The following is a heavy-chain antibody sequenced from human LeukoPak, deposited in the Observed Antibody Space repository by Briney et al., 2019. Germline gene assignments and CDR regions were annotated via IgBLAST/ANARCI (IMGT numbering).Heavy chain of an antibody. CDR2: TYYRSKWYN. CDR3: ARGSIVAADNNWFDP. V-gene: IGHV6-1*01. Sequence: SQTLSLTCAISGDSVSSNSAAWNWIRQSPSRGLEWLGRTYYRSKWYNDYAGSEKSRITINPDTAKNQFSLQLNSVTPEDTAVYYCARGSIVAADNNWFDPWGQGTLVTVSS. J-gene: IGHJ5*02. D-gene: IGHD6-13*01. CDR1: GDSVSSNSAA.